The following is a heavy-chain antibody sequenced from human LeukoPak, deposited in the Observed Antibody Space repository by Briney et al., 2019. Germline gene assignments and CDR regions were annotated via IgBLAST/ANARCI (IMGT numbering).Heavy chain of an antibody. Sequence: GRSLRLSCAASGFTFSSYGMHRVRQAPGKGLEWVAVISYDGSNKYYADSVKGRFTISRDNSKNTLYLQMNSLRAEDTAVYYCAKLYSSGSFDYWGQRTLVTVSS. CDR1: GFTFSSYG. CDR2: ISYDGSNK. D-gene: IGHD6-19*01. J-gene: IGHJ4*02. V-gene: IGHV3-30*18. CDR3: AKLYSSGSFDY.